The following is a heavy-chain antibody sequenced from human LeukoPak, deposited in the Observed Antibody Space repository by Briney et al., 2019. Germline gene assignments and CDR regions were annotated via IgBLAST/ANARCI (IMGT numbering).Heavy chain of an antibody. CDR2: IKSDGKT. V-gene: IGHV3-74*01. CDR3: ARAPSEIGGYYPEYFRL. D-gene: IGHD3-22*01. CDR1: GFTFSSYW. Sequence: GGSRRLSCAASGFTFSSYWMHWVRQAPGKGLVWVSRIKSDGKTNYADSVKGRFTISRDNAKNTVSLQMNSLRAEDTGVYYCARAPSEIGGYYPEYFRLWGQGTLVTVSS. J-gene: IGHJ1*01.